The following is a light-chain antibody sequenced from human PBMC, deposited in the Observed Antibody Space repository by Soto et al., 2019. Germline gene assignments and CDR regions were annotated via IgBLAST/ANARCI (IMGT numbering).Light chain of an antibody. CDR3: QQYDNIPPFT. Sequence: DIQMTQSPSSLSASVGDRVTITCQASQDINNFLNWYQQKPGKAPKLLIYDASNLETGVPSRFSGSGPGKDFTFTISSLQPEDIAKYYCQQYDNIPPFTFGQGTRPEI. J-gene: IGKJ5*01. CDR1: QDINNF. V-gene: IGKV1-33*01. CDR2: DAS.